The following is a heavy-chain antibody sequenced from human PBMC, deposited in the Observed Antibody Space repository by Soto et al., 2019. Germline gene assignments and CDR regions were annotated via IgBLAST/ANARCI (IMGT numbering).Heavy chain of an antibody. CDR1: GGTFSNYA. J-gene: IGHJ5*02. D-gene: IGHD6-6*01. CDR2: IIPVFGTA. Sequence: QVQLVQSGAEVKKPGSSVTVSCKASGGTFSNYAISWVRQAPGQGLEWMGGIIPVFGTANYAQKFQGRLTITADTSPIVVSMQLSSLSSEDTALYYRASEWDFVVVASPAGGSWFDPWGQGTLVTVSS. V-gene: IGHV1-69*06. CDR3: ASEWDFVVVASPAGGSWFDP.